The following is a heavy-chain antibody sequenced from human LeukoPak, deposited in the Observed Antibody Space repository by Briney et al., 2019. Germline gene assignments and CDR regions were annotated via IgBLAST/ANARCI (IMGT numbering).Heavy chain of an antibody. CDR3: PQESGKFDY. Sequence: GGSLRLSCVASGLPNADFAMHWVRQAPGKGLEWVSLISGDGVSTFYADSVKGRFSISRDNSKNSLYLEMNSLRTEDAAMYYCPQESGKFDYWGQGTLVAVSS. V-gene: IGHV3-43*02. CDR1: GLPNADFA. J-gene: IGHJ4*02. CDR2: ISGDGVST.